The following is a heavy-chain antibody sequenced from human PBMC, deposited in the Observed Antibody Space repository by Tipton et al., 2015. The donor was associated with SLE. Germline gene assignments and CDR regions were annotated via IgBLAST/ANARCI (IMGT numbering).Heavy chain of an antibody. CDR1: GDSISSSSYY. Sequence: TLSLTCTVSGDSISSSSYYWAWLRQPPGKGLEWIASIYYSGNTNYAPSLKSRVTISVDKSKNQFSLKLSSVTVADTAVYYCAKDYNHDNADYNWGQGTLVIVSS. CDR2: IYYSGNT. D-gene: IGHD4-17*01. J-gene: IGHJ4*02. V-gene: IGHV4-39*07. CDR3: AKDYNHDNADYN.